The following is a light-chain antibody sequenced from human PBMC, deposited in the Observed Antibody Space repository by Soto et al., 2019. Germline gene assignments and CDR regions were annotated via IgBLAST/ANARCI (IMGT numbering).Light chain of an antibody. V-gene: IGLV2-14*03. CDR2: DVS. CDR3: NSYTSTSTVL. Sequence: QSVLTQPASVSGSPGQSITISCTGTNSDVGYFPYVSWYQQHPGTAPKLIIYDVSNRPSGVSNRFSGSKSGNTASLTISGLQAEDEAHYYCNSYTSTSTVLFGGGTKLTVL. CDR1: NSDVGYFPY. J-gene: IGLJ2*01.